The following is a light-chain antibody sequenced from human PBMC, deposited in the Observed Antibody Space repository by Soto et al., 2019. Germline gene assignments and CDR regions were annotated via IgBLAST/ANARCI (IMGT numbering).Light chain of an antibody. V-gene: IGKV3-20*01. CDR1: QSVSSNY. J-gene: IGKJ5*01. CDR2: GAS. Sequence: EIVLTQSPGTLSLSPGERATLSCRASQSVSSNYLAWYQQKPGQAPRLLIYGASSRATGIPDRFSGRGSGTDFTLTITRLEPEDFAVYYCQQYGNSPPDTFGQGTRLEI. CDR3: QQYGNSPPDT.